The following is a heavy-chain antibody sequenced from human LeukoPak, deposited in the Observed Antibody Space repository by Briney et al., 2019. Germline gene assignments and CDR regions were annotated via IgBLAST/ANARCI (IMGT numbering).Heavy chain of an antibody. D-gene: IGHD6-25*01. CDR3: ARRQGGHDY. CDR2: IYTSGST. V-gene: IGHV4-61*02. Sequence: SETLSLTCTVSGGSISSGFYYWSWIRQPAGKGLEWIGRIYTSGSTNYNPSLKSRVTISVDTSKNQFSLKLSSVTAADTAVYYCARRQGGHDYWGQGTLGTVSS. J-gene: IGHJ4*02. CDR1: GGSISSGFYY.